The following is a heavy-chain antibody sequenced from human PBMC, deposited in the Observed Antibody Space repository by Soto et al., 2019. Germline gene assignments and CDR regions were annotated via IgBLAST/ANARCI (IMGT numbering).Heavy chain of an antibody. Sequence: ASVKVSCKASGYTFTSYGISWVRQAPGQGLEWMGWISAYNGNTNYAQKLQGRVTMTTDTSTSTAYMELRSLRAEDAAVYYCARWGSAWYLYYIDYWGQGTQVTVSS. D-gene: IGHD6-19*01. CDR1: GYTFTSYG. CDR2: ISAYNGNT. V-gene: IGHV1-18*01. CDR3: ARWGSAWYLYYIDY. J-gene: IGHJ4*02.